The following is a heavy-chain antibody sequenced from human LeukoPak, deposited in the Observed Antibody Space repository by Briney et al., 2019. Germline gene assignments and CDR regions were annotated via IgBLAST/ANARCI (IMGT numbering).Heavy chain of an antibody. Sequence: SETLSLTCTVSGGSINSGGYYWSWIRQPPGKGLEWIGEIHHSGSTNSNPSLKSRVTVSVDTSKNQFSLKLSSVTAADTAVYFCAKNFDLWGRGTLVTVSS. CDR2: IHHSGST. J-gene: IGHJ2*01. CDR1: GGSINSGGYY. V-gene: IGHV4-39*07. CDR3: AKNFDL.